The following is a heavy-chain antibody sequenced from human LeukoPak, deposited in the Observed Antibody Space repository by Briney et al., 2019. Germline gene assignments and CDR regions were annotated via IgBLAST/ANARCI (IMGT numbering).Heavy chain of an antibody. Sequence: GGSLRLSCAASGFTFSSYGMHWVRQAPGKGLEWVANIKQDGSEKYYVDSVKGRFTISRDNAKNSLYLQMNSLRAEDTAVYYCARVRSYLEWLYWGQGTLVTVSS. CDR2: IKQDGSEK. V-gene: IGHV3-7*01. CDR3: ARVRSYLEWLY. J-gene: IGHJ4*02. D-gene: IGHD3-3*01. CDR1: GFTFSSYG.